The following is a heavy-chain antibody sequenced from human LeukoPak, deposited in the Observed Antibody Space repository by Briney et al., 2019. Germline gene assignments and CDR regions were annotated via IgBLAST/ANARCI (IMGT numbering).Heavy chain of an antibody. CDR1: GFTVSSNY. J-gene: IGHJ4*01. CDR2: IYSGGST. V-gene: IGHV3-53*04. CDR3: ARVGLVVAATFFDY. Sequence: GGSLRLSCAASGFTVSSNYMSWIRQAPGKGLEWFSVIYSGGSTYYADSVKGRFTISRHNSKNTLYLQMNSLRAEDTAVYYCARVGLVVAATFFDYWGHGTLVTASS. D-gene: IGHD2-15*01.